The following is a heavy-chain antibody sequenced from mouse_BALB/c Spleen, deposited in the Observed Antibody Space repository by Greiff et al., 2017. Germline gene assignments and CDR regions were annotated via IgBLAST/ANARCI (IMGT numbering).Heavy chain of an antibody. V-gene: IGHV5-9*03. Sequence: EVKLMESGGGLVKPGGSLKLSCAASGFTFSSYTMSWVRQTPEKRLEWVATISSGGGNTYYPDSVKGRFTISRDNAKNNLYLQMSSLRSEDTALYYCASRLFAYWGQGTLVTVSA. CDR1: GFTFSSYT. J-gene: IGHJ3*01. D-gene: IGHD2-2*01. CDR2: ISSGGGNT. CDR3: ASRLFAY.